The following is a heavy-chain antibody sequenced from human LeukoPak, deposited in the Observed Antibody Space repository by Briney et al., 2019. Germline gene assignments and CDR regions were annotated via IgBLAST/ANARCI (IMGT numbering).Heavy chain of an antibody. V-gene: IGHV1-18*01. D-gene: IGHD3-10*01. CDR1: GYTFTIYG. J-gene: IGHJ4*02. CDR2: ISAYNGNT. CDR3: ARDPPTIYGSGSHIDY. Sequence: ASVTVSCKASGYTFTIYGISWVRQAPGQGLEWMGWISAYNGNTNYAQKLQGRVTMTTDTSTSTAYMELRSLRSDDTAVYYCARDPPTIYGSGSHIDYWGQGTLVTVSS.